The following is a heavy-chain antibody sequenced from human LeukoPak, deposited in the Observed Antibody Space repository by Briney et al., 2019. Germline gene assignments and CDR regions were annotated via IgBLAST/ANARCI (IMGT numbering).Heavy chain of an antibody. CDR2: IIPTFGTA. CDR3: ARGSSGWYRFDY. Sequence: SVKVSCKASGGTFSSYAISWVRQAPGQGLEWMGRIIPTFGTANYVQKFQGRVAITTDESTSTAYMELSSLRSEDTAVYYCARGSSGWYRFDYWGQGTLVTVSS. J-gene: IGHJ4*02. V-gene: IGHV1-69*05. D-gene: IGHD6-19*01. CDR1: GGTFSSYA.